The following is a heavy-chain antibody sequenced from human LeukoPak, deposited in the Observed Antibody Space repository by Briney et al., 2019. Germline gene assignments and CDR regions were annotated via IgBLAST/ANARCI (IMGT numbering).Heavy chain of an antibody. D-gene: IGHD3-9*01. CDR2: INPNSGGT. CDR1: GYSFTDYY. V-gene: IGHV1-2*02. Sequence: GASVKVSCKTSGYSFTDYYMHWVRQAPGQGLEWMGWINPNSGGTSSAQKFQGRVTMTRDTSITTAYMELRRLRSDDTAVYYCARDFIDSLGVYYHMDVWGKGSTVTVSS. CDR3: ARDFIDSLGVYYHMDV. J-gene: IGHJ6*03.